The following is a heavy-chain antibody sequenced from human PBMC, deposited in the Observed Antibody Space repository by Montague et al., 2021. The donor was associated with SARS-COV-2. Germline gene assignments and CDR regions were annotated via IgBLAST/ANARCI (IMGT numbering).Heavy chain of an antibody. CDR3: ARDNTVTTFGGPYYFDS. Sequence: SETLSLTCIVFGSSVRSYYWSWIRQPPGKGLEWIGYIYDSGSTNXNPSLKSRVTISVDTSKNQFSLKLSSVTAADTAVYYCARDNTVTTFGGPYYFDSWGQGTLVTVSA. D-gene: IGHD4-17*01. CDR2: IYDSGST. J-gene: IGHJ4*02. CDR1: GSSVRSYY. V-gene: IGHV4-59*02.